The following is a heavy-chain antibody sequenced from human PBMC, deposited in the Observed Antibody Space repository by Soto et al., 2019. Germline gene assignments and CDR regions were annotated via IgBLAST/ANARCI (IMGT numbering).Heavy chain of an antibody. CDR3: ATAQDTAMVLGTYYNYGKDV. CDR1: GYTLTELS. V-gene: IGHV1-24*01. J-gene: IGHJ6*02. Sequence: ASVKVSCKVSGYTLTELSMHWVRQAPGKGLEWMGGFDPEDGETIYAQKFQGRVAMTGDTSTDTADMELSSLRSEDTAVYYCATAQDTAMVLGTYYNYGKDVGGQGITVTGSS. CDR2: FDPEDGET. D-gene: IGHD5-18*01.